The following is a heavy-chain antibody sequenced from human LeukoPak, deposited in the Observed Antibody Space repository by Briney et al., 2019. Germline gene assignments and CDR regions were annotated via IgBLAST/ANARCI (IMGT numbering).Heavy chain of an antibody. CDR1: GGSLSTHY. J-gene: IGHJ4*02. CDR2: VYYSGDS. D-gene: IGHD5-18*01. Sequence: SEPLTLPCTVSGGSLSTHYWRWIRQSPGKVRGWIGYVYYSGDSKYHSSLNSRVTISVETSKNQFSLKLTSVTNADTAVYYCARDGHTYGYFDYWGQGTPVTVSS. V-gene: IGHV4-59*11. CDR3: ARDGHTYGYFDY.